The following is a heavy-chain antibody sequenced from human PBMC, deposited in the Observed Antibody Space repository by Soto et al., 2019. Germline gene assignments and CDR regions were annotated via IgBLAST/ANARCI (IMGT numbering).Heavy chain of an antibody. J-gene: IGHJ6*02. V-gene: IGHV1-69*13. Sequence: ASVKVSCKASGGTFSSYAISWVRQAPGQGLEWMGGIIPIFGTANYAQKFQGRVTITADESTSTAYMELSSLRSEDTAVYYCARGATKPLYYYGMDVWGQGTKVTVSS. CDR3: ARGATKPLYYYGMDV. D-gene: IGHD1-26*01. CDR2: IIPIFGTA. CDR1: GGTFSSYA.